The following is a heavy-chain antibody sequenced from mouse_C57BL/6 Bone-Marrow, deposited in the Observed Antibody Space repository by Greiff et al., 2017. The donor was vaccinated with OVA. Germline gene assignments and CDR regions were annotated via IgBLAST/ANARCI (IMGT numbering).Heavy chain of an antibody. J-gene: IGHJ2*01. CDR1: GYTFTSYG. CDR2: IYPRSGNT. V-gene: IGHV1-81*01. Sequence: QVQLQQSGAELARPGASVKLSCKASGYTFTSYGISWVKQRTGQGLEWIGEIYPRSGNTYYNEKFKGKATLTADKSSSPAYMELRSLTSEDSAVYFGARPFITTVVAHFDYWGQGTTLTVSS. D-gene: IGHD1-1*01. CDR3: ARPFITTVVAHFDY.